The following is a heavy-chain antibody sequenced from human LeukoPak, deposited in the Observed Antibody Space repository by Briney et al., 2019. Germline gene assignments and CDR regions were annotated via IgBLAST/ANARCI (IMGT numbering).Heavy chain of an antibody. V-gene: IGHV3-21*01. D-gene: IGHD3-3*01. CDR2: ISSSSSYI. Sequence: GGSLRLSCAASGFTFNSYAMSWVRQAPGKGLEWVSSISSSSSYIYYADSVKGRFTISRDNAKNSLYLQMNSLRAEDTAVYYCARPNYDFWSGYSYYFDYWGQGTLVTVSS. CDR3: ARPNYDFWSGYSYYFDY. J-gene: IGHJ4*02. CDR1: GFTFNSYA.